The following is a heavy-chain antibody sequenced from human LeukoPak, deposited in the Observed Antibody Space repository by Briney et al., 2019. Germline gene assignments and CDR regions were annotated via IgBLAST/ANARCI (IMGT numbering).Heavy chain of an antibody. V-gene: IGHV1-2*02. CDR2: INPNSGGT. J-gene: IGHJ4*02. CDR3: ASSASRPGIAADYSRRGQFDY. D-gene: IGHD6-13*01. Sequence: AASVKVSCKASGYTFTSYYMHWVRQAPGQGLEWMGWINPNSGGTNYAQKFQGRVTMTRDTSISTAYMELSRLRSDDTAVYYCASSASRPGIAADYSRRGQFDYWGQGTLVTVSS. CDR1: GYTFTSYY.